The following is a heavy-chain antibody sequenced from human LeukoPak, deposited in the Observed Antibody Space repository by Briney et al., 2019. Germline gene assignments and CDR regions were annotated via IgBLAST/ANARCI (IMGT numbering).Heavy chain of an antibody. Sequence: PSETLSLTCTVPGGSLSNYFWTWIRQPPGKGLECVGYMYYSDSTTYNPSLKSRVTVSVDTSKNQFSLKLSSVTAAYTAVYYCARFPGSAEYRHYYYMEVWGKGTTVTVSS. CDR3: ARFPGSAEYRHYYYMEV. D-gene: IGHD2-15*01. J-gene: IGHJ6*03. V-gene: IGHV4-59*01. CDR2: MYYSDST. CDR1: GGSLSNYF.